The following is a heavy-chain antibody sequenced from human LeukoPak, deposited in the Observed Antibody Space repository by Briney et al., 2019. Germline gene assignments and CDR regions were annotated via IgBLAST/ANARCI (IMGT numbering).Heavy chain of an antibody. V-gene: IGHV4-38-2*01. Sequence: TSETLSLTCAVSGYSIRSGDYWGWIRQSPGKGLEWIGSIYHSGSTHYNPSLKSRVTISAGTSKNQFSLMLSSVTAADTAVYYCARNRSLTTTPGFDHWGQGTLVTVSS. D-gene: IGHD4-11*01. CDR1: GYSIRSGDY. CDR3: ARNRSLTTTPGFDH. J-gene: IGHJ4*02. CDR2: IYHSGST.